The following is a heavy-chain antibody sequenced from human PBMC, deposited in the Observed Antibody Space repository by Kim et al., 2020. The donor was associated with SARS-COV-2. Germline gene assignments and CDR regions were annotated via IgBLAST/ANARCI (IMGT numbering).Heavy chain of an antibody. Sequence: GGSLRLSCAASGFTFSSYSMNWVRQAPGKGLEWVSSISSSSSYIYYADSVKGRFTISRDNAKNSLYLQMNSLRAEDTAVYYCAREDYYDSSGYYDYWGQGTLVTVSS. CDR1: GFTFSSYS. CDR3: AREDYYDSSGYYDY. J-gene: IGHJ4*02. D-gene: IGHD3-22*01. CDR2: ISSSSSYI. V-gene: IGHV3-21*01.